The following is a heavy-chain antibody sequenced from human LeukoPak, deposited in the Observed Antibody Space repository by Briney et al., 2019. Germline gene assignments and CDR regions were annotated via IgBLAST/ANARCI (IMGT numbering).Heavy chain of an antibody. Sequence: GASVKVSCKASGYTFTTYNMHWVRQAPGQGLEWMGWINPDSGGTNYAQKFQGRVTMTRDTSISTAYMELSRLRSDDTAVYYCARDAIAVAGLGGYWGQGTLVTVSS. D-gene: IGHD6-19*01. CDR3: ARDAIAVAGLGGY. CDR1: GYTFTTYN. J-gene: IGHJ4*02. CDR2: INPDSGGT. V-gene: IGHV1-2*02.